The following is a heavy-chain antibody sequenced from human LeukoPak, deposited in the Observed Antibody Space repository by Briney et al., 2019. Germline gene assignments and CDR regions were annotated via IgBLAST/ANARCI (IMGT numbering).Heavy chain of an antibody. CDR2: IYSSGST. CDR3: ARDHSTSYYGMDV. J-gene: IGHJ6*02. CDR1: GGSISSGTFY. D-gene: IGHD6-13*01. Sequence: SQTLSLTCTVSGGSISSGTFYWSWIRQPAGKGLESTGRIYSSGSTNYNPSLKSRVTISIDASKNQFSLKLSSVTAADSAVYYCARDHSTSYYGMDVWGQGTSVIVSS. V-gene: IGHV4-61*02.